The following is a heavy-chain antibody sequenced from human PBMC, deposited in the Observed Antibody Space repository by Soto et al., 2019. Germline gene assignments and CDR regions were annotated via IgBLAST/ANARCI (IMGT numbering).Heavy chain of an antibody. D-gene: IGHD1-7*01. CDR1: GFTVRSNH. J-gene: IGHJ4*02. Sequence: EVQLVESGGGLVQPGTSLRLSCAASGFTVRSNHMNWVRQAPGKGLAWVSVIYSGDSTYYADSVKGRFTISRDNSKNTVYLQMNSLRAEDTAVYYCARGASGWNYDFDCWGQGTLVTVSS. CDR3: ARGASGWNYDFDC. V-gene: IGHV3-66*01. CDR2: IYSGDST.